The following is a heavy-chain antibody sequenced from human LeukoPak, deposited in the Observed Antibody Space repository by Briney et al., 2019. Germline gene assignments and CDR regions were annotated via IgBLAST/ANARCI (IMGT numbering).Heavy chain of an antibody. CDR2: IKQDGSEK. CDR3: AREWY. CDR1: GFTFSSHW. V-gene: IGHV3-7*01. J-gene: IGHJ4*02. Sequence: PGESLRLSCAASGFTFSSHWMSWVRQAPGKGLEWVANIKQDGSEKHYVDSVKSRFTISRDNAKNSLYLQMNSLRAEDTAVYYCAREWYWGKGTLVTVSS.